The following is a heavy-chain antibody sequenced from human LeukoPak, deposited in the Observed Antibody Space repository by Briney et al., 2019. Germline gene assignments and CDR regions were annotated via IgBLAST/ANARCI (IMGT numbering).Heavy chain of an antibody. D-gene: IGHD3-10*01. J-gene: IGHJ4*02. CDR1: GYTFTGYY. CDR3: ARDYYGSGSYNFPVDY. V-gene: IGHV1-2*02. CDR2: INPNSGGT. Sequence: ASVKVSCKASGYTFTGYYMHWVRQAPGQGLEWMGWINPNSGGTNYAQKFQGRVTMTRDTSISTAYMELSRLRSDDTAVYYCARDYYGSGSYNFPVDYWGQGTLVTVSS.